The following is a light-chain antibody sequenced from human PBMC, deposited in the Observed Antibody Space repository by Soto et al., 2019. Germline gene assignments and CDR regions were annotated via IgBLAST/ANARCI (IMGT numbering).Light chain of an antibody. CDR1: RIVSNY. CDR3: LRSYNTPIT. Sequence: IQMTQSPSSLSASVGDRVTITCRASRIVSNYLNWYQQKSGRAPELLVYAASNLQSGVPSRFTGSGSGTHFTLTISGLEPADFATYFCLRSYNTPITFGQGTRLENK. V-gene: IGKV1-39*01. CDR2: AAS. J-gene: IGKJ5*01.